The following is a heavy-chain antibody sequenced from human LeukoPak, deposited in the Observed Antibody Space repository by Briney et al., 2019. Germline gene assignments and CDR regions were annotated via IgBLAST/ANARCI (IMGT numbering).Heavy chain of an antibody. J-gene: IGHJ6*03. CDR2: INHSGST. D-gene: IGHD3-16*02. V-gene: IGHV4-34*01. CDR1: GGSFSGYY. Sequence: PSETLSLTCAVYGGSFSGYYWSWIRQPPGKGLEWIGEINHSGSTNYNPSLKSRVTISVDTSKNQFSLKLSSVTAADTAVYYSARAISDYVWGSYRQRYYYYYMDVWGKGTTVTVSS. CDR3: ARAISDYVWGSYRQRYYYYYMDV.